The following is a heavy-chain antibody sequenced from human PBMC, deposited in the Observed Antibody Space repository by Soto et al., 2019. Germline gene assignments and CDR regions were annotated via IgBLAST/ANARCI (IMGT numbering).Heavy chain of an antibody. CDR2: ISASGGNT. J-gene: IGHJ6*02. V-gene: IGHV3-23*01. D-gene: IGHD5-12*01. CDR1: GFTFGSHA. Sequence: GGSLRLSCAASGFTFGSHAMTWVRQAPGKGLEWVTGISASGGNTYYADSVKGRFTISRASSDNSLNLQMDRLRVVDTALYYCAKAKSTPTLTAMDAWGQGTTVTVSS. CDR3: AKAKSTPTLTAMDA.